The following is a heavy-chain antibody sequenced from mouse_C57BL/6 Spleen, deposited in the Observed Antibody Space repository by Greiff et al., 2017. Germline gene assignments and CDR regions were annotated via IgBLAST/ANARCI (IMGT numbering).Heavy chain of an antibody. D-gene: IGHD1-1*01. V-gene: IGHV1-72*01. CDR3: ARLNDYGYAMDQ. J-gene: IGHJ4*01. CDR1: GYTFTSYW. Sequence: VQLQQPGAELVKPGASVKLSCKASGYTFTSYWMHWVKQRPGRGLEWIGRIDPNGGGTKYNEKFKSKATLTVDKPSSTAYMQLSSLTSEDSAVYYCARLNDYGYAMDQWGQRTSAPGSS. CDR2: IDPNGGGT.